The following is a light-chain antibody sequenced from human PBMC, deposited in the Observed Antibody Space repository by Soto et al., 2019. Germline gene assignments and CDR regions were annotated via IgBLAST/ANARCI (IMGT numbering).Light chain of an antibody. J-gene: IGLJ1*01. CDR2: DVS. CDR3: GSYTISSTLLYV. CDR1: SSDLGGYNY. V-gene: IGLV2-14*01. Sequence: QSVLTQPASVSGSPGQSITISCTGTSSDLGGYNYVSWYQQHPGKAPKLVIYDVSNRPSGVSNRFSGSKSGNTASLSISGLQAEDEADYYCGSYTISSTLLYVFATGTKVTVL.